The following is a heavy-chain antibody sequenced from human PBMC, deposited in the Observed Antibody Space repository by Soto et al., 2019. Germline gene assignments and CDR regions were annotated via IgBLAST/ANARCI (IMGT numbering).Heavy chain of an antibody. CDR1: GYSFTSYW. J-gene: IGHJ3*02. Sequence: PGESLKISCKGSGYSFTSYWIGWVRQMPGKGLEWMGIIYPGDSDTRYSPSFQGQVTISADKSISTAYLQWSSLEASDTAMYYCAGGFWSGSNTIDAFDIWGQGTMVTVSS. V-gene: IGHV5-51*01. CDR2: IYPGDSDT. CDR3: AGGFWSGSNTIDAFDI. D-gene: IGHD3-3*01.